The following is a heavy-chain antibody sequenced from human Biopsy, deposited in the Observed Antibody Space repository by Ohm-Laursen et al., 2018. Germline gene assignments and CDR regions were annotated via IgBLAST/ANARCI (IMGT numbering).Heavy chain of an antibody. J-gene: IGHJ6*02. CDR1: GGTFTTYG. CDR3: ARAPHTYIEVLTDSFSYVTMDV. D-gene: IGHD3-9*01. V-gene: IGHV1-69*04. Sequence: SVKVSCKASGGTFTTYGFNWVRQAPGQGLEWMGRIIPILGRPTYAQKFQGRVTITADTSTSTVCMDLSTLRSEDSALYYCARAPHTYIEVLTDSFSYVTMDVWGAETTVTVS. CDR2: IIPILGRP.